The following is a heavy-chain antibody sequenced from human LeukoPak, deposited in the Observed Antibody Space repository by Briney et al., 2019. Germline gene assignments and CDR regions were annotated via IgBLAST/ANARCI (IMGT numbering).Heavy chain of an antibody. D-gene: IGHD4-11*01. Sequence: ASVKVSCKASGYTFTSYGISWVRQAPGQGLEWMGWISAYNGNTNYAQKLQGRATMTTDTSTSTAYMELRSLRSDDTPVYYCASSSPGSNYVFDSFDYWGQGTLVTVSS. J-gene: IGHJ4*02. V-gene: IGHV1-18*01. CDR1: GYTFTSYG. CDR3: ASSSPGSNYVFDSFDY. CDR2: ISAYNGNT.